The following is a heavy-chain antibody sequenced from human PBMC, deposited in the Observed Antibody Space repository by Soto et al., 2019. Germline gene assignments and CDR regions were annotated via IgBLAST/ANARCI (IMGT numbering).Heavy chain of an antibody. D-gene: IGHD2-21*02. CDR1: GGSISSGGYS. CDR2: MYHSGST. Sequence: PSETLSLTCAVSGGSISSGGYSWSWIRQPPGKGLEWIGYMYHSGSTYYNPSLKSRVTISIDTSKNQFSLKLSSVTAADTAVYYCARARSGDRRFDSWGQGALVTV. CDR3: ARARSGDRRFDS. J-gene: IGHJ4*02. V-gene: IGHV4-30-2*01.